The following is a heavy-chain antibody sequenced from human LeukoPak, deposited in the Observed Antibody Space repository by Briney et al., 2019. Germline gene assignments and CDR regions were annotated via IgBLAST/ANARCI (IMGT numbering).Heavy chain of an antibody. CDR3: ARDRDSSGSWEVNFDY. V-gene: IGHV3-7*01. Sequence: GGSLRLSCAASGFTFSDYYMSWIRQAPGKGLEWVASIKHDGSGNYYVDSVKGRFTISRDDAKNSVYLQMNSLRVGDTAVYYCARDRDSSGSWEVNFDYWGQGTLVTVSS. J-gene: IGHJ4*02. CDR2: IKHDGSGN. CDR1: GFTFSDYY. D-gene: IGHD6-13*01.